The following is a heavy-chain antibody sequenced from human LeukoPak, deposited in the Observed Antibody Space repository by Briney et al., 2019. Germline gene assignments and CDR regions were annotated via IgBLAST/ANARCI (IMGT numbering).Heavy chain of an antibody. D-gene: IGHD1-20*01. CDR1: GGSISSGDYS. CDR3: ARNNWNDEGAFDI. J-gene: IGHJ3*02. CDR2: IYRSGST. Sequence: SETLSLTCAVSGGSISSGDYSWNWIRQPPGKGLEWIGYIYRSGSTYYNPSLKSRVTISLDMSKNQFSLKLSSVTAADTAVYYCARNNWNDEGAFDIWGQGTMVTVSS. V-gene: IGHV4-30-2*02.